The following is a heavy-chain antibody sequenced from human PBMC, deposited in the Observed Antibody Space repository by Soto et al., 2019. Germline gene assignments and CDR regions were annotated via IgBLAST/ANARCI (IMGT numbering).Heavy chain of an antibody. D-gene: IGHD2-8*02. CDR2: ISSSGSTI. CDR3: ARSLPAWVYCYGMDV. J-gene: IGHJ6*02. CDR1: GFTFSDYY. Sequence: GGSLRLSCAASGFTFSDYYMSWIRQAPGKGLEWVSYISSSGSTIYYADSMKGRFTISRDNAKNSLYLQMNSLRAEDTAVYYCARSLPAWVYCYGMDVWGQGTTVTFSS. V-gene: IGHV3-11*01.